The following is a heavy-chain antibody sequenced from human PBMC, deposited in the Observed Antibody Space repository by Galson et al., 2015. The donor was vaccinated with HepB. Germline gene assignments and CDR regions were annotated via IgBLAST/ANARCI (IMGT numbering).Heavy chain of an antibody. D-gene: IGHD1-26*01. CDR2: ISAYNGNT. J-gene: IGHJ4*02. Sequence: SVKVSCKASGYTFTSYGISWVRQAPGQGLEWMGWISAYNGNTNYAQKLQGRVTMTTDTSTSTAYIELRSLRSDDTAVYYCASTEFRGGGSYLDDLPYYWGQGTLVTVSS. CDR3: ASTEFRGGGSYLDDLPYY. CDR1: GYTFTSYG. V-gene: IGHV1-18*04.